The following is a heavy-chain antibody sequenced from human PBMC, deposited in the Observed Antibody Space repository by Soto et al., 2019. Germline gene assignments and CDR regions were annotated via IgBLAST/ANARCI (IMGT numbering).Heavy chain of an antibody. D-gene: IGHD3-3*01. Sequence: ETLSLTCTVSGGSMSSYYWTWIRQPAGKGLEWIGRVYSSGGTHYNPSLKSRVTISLDTSKNQFSLRLLSVTDADTAVYYCARGQRFSDWFDPWGQGTLVTVPQ. CDR2: VYSSGGT. CDR3: ARGQRFSDWFDP. CDR1: GGSMSSYY. V-gene: IGHV4-4*07. J-gene: IGHJ5*02.